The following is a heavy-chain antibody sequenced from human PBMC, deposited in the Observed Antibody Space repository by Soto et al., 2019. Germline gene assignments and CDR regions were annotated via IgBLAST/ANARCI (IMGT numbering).Heavy chain of an antibody. J-gene: IGHJ4*02. V-gene: IGHV4-39*01. CDR2: VYDSGST. Sequence: QLQLQESGPGLVKPSETLSLTCTVSGGSISSSHYYRGWIRQPPGKGLEWIGSVYDSGSTYYNPSLESRVTISVDTSKNKFSLKLRSVTAADTAVYYCARGTRHGFSSIDYWGQGSLVTVSS. D-gene: IGHD2-2*01. CDR1: GGSISSSHYY. CDR3: ARGTRHGFSSIDY.